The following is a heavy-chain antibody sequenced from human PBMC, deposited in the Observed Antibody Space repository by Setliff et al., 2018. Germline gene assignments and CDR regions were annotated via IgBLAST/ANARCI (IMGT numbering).Heavy chain of an antibody. Sequence: KPSETLSLTCAAYGGTFSDYYWTWIRQPPGKGLEWIGEINHSGTTNYHPSLRSRVTISVDTSKNQFSLNLTSVTAADTAVYYCARASVVHAIAVGYWGQGTLVTVS. J-gene: IGHJ4*02. D-gene: IGHD2-15*01. CDR1: GGTFSDYY. CDR2: INHSGTT. CDR3: ARASVVHAIAVGY. V-gene: IGHV4-34*01.